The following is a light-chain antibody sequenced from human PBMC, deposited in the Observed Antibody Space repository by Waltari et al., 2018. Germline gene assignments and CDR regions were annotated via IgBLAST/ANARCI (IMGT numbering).Light chain of an antibody. Sequence: DIVMTLSPLSLAVTPGEPASISCRSSQSLLYSNGYNYLDWYLQKPGQSPQLLIFMGSNRASGVPDRFSGSGSGTDFTLEISRVEAEDVGIYYCMQALQTPQMYTFGQGTKLEIK. V-gene: IGKV2-28*01. CDR3: MQALQTPQMYT. J-gene: IGKJ2*01. CDR2: MGS. CDR1: QSLLYSNGYNY.